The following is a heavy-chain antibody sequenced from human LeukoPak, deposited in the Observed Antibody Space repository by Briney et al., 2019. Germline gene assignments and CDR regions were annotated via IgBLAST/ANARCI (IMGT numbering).Heavy chain of an antibody. CDR1: GYTFTGYY. CDR3: ARSGGANDYGDYDFYWYFDL. D-gene: IGHD4-17*01. J-gene: IGHJ2*01. Sequence: GASVKVSCKASGYTFTGYYMHWVRQAPGQGLEWMGWINPNSGGTNYAQKFQGRVTMTRDTSISTAYMELSRLRSDDTAVYYCARSGGANDYGDYDFYWYFDLWGRGTLVTVSS. V-gene: IGHV1-2*02. CDR2: INPNSGGT.